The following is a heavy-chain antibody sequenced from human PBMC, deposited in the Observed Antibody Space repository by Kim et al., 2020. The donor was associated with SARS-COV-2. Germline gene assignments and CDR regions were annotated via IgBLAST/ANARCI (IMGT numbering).Heavy chain of an antibody. J-gene: IGHJ4*02. V-gene: IGHV4-59*01. CDR3: ARSIRSGYDRDFDY. Sequence: TPPLKSRVTISVDTSKNQFTLKLSSVTAADTAVYYCARSIRSGYDRDFDYWGQGTLVTVSS. D-gene: IGHD5-12*01.